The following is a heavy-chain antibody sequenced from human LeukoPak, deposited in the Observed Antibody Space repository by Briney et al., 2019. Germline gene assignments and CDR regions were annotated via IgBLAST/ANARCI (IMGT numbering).Heavy chain of an antibody. Sequence: GGSLRLSCAASGFTFSSYAMHWVRQAPGKGLEWVAVISYDGSNKYYADSVKGRFTISRDNSKNTLYPQMNSLRAEDTAVYHCAREARDDILTGHYYFDYWGQGTLVTVSS. D-gene: IGHD3-9*01. CDR3: AREARDDILTGHYYFDY. CDR1: GFTFSSYA. J-gene: IGHJ4*02. CDR2: ISYDGSNK. V-gene: IGHV3-30*01.